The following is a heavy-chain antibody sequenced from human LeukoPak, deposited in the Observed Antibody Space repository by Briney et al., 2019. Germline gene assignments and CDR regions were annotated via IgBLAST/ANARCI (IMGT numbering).Heavy chain of an antibody. CDR2: ISSGSSAR. D-gene: IGHD5-12*01. V-gene: IGHV3-48*01. CDR1: GFTFSSHS. Sequence: GGSLRLSCAASGFTFSSHSMNWVRQTQGKGLEGVSYISSGSSARYYADSVKGRFTISRDDARNSLYLQMNSLRAEDTAVYYCARMSGSRLPGYWGQGTLVTVSS. CDR3: ARMSGSRLPGY. J-gene: IGHJ4*02.